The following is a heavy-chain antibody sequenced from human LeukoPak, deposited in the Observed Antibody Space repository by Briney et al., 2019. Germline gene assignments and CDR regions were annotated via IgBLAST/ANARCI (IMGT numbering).Heavy chain of an antibody. Sequence: GGSLRLSCAASGFPFSGSWMDWFRQAPGKGMEWVANIKQDGSEKHYADSVKGRFTISRDNAKNSLFLQMSGLRAEDTAVYYCSRSLDYWGQGALVTVSS. CDR3: SRSLDY. J-gene: IGHJ4*02. CDR1: GFPFSGSW. CDR2: IKQDGSEK. V-gene: IGHV3-7*01.